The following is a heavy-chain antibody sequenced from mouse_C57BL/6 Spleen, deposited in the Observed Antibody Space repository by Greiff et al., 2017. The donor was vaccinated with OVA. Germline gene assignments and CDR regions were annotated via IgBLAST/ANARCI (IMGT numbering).Heavy chain of an antibody. Sequence: VQLVESGPELVKPGASVKISCKASGYSFTSYYIHWVKQRPGQGLEWIGWIYPGSGNTKYNEKFKGKATLTADTSSSTAYMQLSSLTSEDSAVYYCARGPNYYGSSPFDYWGQGTTLTVSS. CDR1: GYSFTSYY. CDR2: IYPGSGNT. V-gene: IGHV1-66*01. D-gene: IGHD1-1*01. CDR3: ARGPNYYGSSPFDY. J-gene: IGHJ2*01.